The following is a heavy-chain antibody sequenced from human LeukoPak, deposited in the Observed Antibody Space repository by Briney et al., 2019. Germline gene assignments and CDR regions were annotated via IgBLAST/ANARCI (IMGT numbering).Heavy chain of an antibody. CDR2: IGTAGDT. Sequence: GGSLRLSCAASGFTFSSYDMHWVRQATGKGLEWVSAIGTAGDTYYPGSVKGRFTISRENAKNSLYLQMNSLRAGDTAVYYCARLSTRRLAGIEEVGFDYWGQGTLVTVSS. V-gene: IGHV3-13*04. CDR3: ARLSTRRLAGIEEVGFDY. D-gene: IGHD6-19*01. CDR1: GFTFSSYD. J-gene: IGHJ4*02.